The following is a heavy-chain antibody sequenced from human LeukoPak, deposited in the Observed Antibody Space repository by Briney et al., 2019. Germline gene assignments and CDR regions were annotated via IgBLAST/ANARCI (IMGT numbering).Heavy chain of an antibody. J-gene: IGHJ4*02. Sequence: GGSLRLSCAASGLTFTTYWMMWVRQAPGKGLEWVAKIKQDGSEEYYVDSVRGRFTISRDNTKNSFYLQMNSLRAEDTAIYYCATRNCGCPYHWGQGTLVTVSS. D-gene: IGHD6-19*01. CDR2: IKQDGSEE. CDR3: ATRNCGCPYH. V-gene: IGHV3-7*01. CDR1: GLTFTTYW.